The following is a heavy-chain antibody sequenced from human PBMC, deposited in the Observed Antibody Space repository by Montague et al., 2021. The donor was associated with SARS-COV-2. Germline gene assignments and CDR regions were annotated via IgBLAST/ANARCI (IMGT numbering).Heavy chain of an antibody. D-gene: IGHD4/OR15-4a*01. J-gene: IGHJ3*01. V-gene: IGHV3-30*18. Sequence: SLILSCAASGLIFSNYALHWVRQAPVKGLEWVAIITSDGIDKFYXDSVKGRFTISRDNSKNTLYLQLNSLTPEDTAVYYCANDCVSPDYGAACDVWGRGTLVTVSS. CDR2: ITSDGIDK. CDR1: GLIFSNYA. CDR3: ANDCVSPDYGAACDV.